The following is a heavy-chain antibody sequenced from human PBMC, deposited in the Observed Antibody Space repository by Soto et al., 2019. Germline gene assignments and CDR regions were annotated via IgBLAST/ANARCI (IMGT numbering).Heavy chain of an antibody. CDR1: GGSFSGYY. V-gene: IGHV4-34*01. CDR2: INHSGST. D-gene: IGHD3-3*01. J-gene: IGHJ6*03. CDR3: ARGLQITIFRYYYYMDV. Sequence: SETLSLTCAVYGGSFSGYYWSWIRQPPGKGLEWIGEINHSGSTNYNPSLKSRVTISVDTSKNQFSLKLSSVTAADTAVYYCARGLQITIFRYYYYMDVWGKGTTVTVSS.